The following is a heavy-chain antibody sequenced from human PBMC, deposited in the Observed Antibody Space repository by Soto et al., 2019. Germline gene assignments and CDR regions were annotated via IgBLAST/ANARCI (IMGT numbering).Heavy chain of an antibody. Sequence: SETLSLTCIVSGESITSSSYYWGWIRQPPGKGLEWIGSIYYSGRTYYNPSFKSRVTISIDTSKNQFSLKLSSVTATDTAVYYCARQRTTVVTQAYFDHWGQGALVTVSS. D-gene: IGHD2-21*02. CDR2: IYYSGRT. V-gene: IGHV4-39*01. CDR3: ARQRTTVVTQAYFDH. CDR1: GESITSSSYY. J-gene: IGHJ4*02.